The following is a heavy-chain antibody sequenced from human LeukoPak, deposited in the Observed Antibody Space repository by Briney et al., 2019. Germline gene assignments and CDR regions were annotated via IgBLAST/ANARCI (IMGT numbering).Heavy chain of an antibody. CDR1: GFTFSNYW. V-gene: IGHV3-7*03. D-gene: IGHD1-26*01. Sequence: GGSLRLSCVASGFTFSNYWMSWVRQAPGKGLEWVADIKQDGSEKYYVDSVKGRFTISRDNAKKSLYLQMNSLGAEDTAVYYCANRGAEVGATVAPGDYWGQGTLVTVSS. CDR3: ANRGAEVGATVAPGDY. J-gene: IGHJ4*02. CDR2: IKQDGSEK.